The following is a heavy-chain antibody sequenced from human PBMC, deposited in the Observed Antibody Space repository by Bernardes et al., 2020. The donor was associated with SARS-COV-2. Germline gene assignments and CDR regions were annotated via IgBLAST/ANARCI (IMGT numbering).Heavy chain of an antibody. D-gene: IGHD4-4*01. CDR3: ARVDFSNLYYFDY. CDR1: GFTFSSYT. Sequence: WGSLRLSCAASGFTFSSYTMNWVRQAPGKGLEWISSISTSSSYISYSDSVRGRFTISRDNAKNSVSLQMNSLRAEDTAVYYCARVDFSNLYYFDYWGQGTPVTASA. J-gene: IGHJ4*02. V-gene: IGHV3-21*06. CDR2: ISTSSSYI.